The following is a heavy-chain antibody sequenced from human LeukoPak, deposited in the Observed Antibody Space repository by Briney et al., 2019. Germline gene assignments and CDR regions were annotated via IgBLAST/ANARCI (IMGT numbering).Heavy chain of an antibody. CDR2: ISGSGGST. V-gene: IGHV3-23*01. CDR3: AKFGGYCSSTSCYVRNYYYYGMDV. CDR1: GFTISSYA. D-gene: IGHD2-2*01. J-gene: IGHJ6*02. Sequence: GGSLRLSCAASGFTISSYAMSWVRQAPGKGLEWVSAISGSGGSTYYADSVKGRFTISRDNSKNTLYLQMNSLRAEDTAVYYRAKFGGYCSSTSCYVRNYYYYGMDVWGQGTTVTVSS.